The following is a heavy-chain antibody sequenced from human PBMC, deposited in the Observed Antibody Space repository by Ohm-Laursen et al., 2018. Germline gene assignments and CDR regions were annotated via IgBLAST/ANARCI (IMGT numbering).Heavy chain of an antibody. CDR2: INPNSGGT. V-gene: IGHV1-2*02. J-gene: IGHJ6*02. Sequence: ASVKVSCKASGYTFTGYYMHWVRQAPGQGLEWMGWINPNSGGTNYAQKFQGRVTMTRDRSISTAYMELSRLRSDDTAVYYCARNPEGYCSGGSCYRYYGMDVWGQGTTVTVSS. D-gene: IGHD2-15*01. CDR3: ARNPEGYCSGGSCYRYYGMDV. CDR1: GYTFTGYY.